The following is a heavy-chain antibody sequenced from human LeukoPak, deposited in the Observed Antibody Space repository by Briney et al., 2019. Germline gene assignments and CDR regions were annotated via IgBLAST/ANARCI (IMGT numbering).Heavy chain of an antibody. CDR3: AKDIRGYIQPSQD. Sequence: GGSLRLSCAASGFTFGLYAMNWVRQAPGKGLEWVATVSGSGSNRYYAGSVEGRFTISRDNSKNTLYLQMNSLRAEDTALYYCAKDIRGYIQPSQDWGQGTLVTVSS. D-gene: IGHD5-18*01. CDR1: GFTFGLYA. CDR2: VSGSGSNR. J-gene: IGHJ4*02. V-gene: IGHV3-23*01.